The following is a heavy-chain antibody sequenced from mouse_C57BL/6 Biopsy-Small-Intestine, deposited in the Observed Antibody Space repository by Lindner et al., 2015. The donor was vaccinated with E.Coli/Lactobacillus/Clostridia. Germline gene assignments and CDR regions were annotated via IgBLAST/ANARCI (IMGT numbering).Heavy chain of an antibody. CDR1: GYAFSSYW. J-gene: IGHJ3*01. Sequence: VQLQESGAEMVKPGASVKISCKASGYAFSSYWMNWVKQRPGKGLEWIGQIYPGDGDTNYNGKFKGKATLTADKSSSTAYMQLSSLTSEDSAVYFCARLEYGNDAYWGQGTLVTVSA. D-gene: IGHD2-10*02. CDR3: ARLEYGNDAY. V-gene: IGHV1-80*01. CDR2: IYPGDGDT.